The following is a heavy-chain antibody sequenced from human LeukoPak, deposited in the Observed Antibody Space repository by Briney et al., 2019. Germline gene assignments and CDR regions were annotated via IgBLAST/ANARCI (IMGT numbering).Heavy chain of an antibody. CDR3: ARRASGVLYFDY. J-gene: IGHJ4*02. CDR2: IHYSGNT. CDR1: GGSISSYY. Sequence: PSETLSLTCTVSGGSISSYYWSWIRQPPGKGLEWIGYIHYSGNTNYSPSLKSRVTISVDTSKNQFSLKVNSVTAADTAVYYCARRASGVLYFDYWGQGTLVTVSS. V-gene: IGHV4-59*08. D-gene: IGHD7-27*01.